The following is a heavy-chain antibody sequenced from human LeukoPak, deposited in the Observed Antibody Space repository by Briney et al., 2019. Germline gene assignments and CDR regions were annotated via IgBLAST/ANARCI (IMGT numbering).Heavy chain of an antibody. D-gene: IGHD6-19*01. Sequence: SETLSLTCAVYGGSFSGYYWSWIRQPPGKGLEWIREINHSGSTNYNPSLKSRFTISVDTSKNQFSLKLSSVTAADTAVYYCARLTYSSGPSKGYYYYYVDVWGKGTTVTVSS. CDR1: GGSFSGYY. V-gene: IGHV4-34*01. CDR2: INHSGST. J-gene: IGHJ6*03. CDR3: ARLTYSSGPSKGYYYYYVDV.